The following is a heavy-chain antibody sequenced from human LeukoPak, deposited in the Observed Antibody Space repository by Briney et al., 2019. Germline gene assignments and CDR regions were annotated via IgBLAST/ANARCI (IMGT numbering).Heavy chain of an antibody. D-gene: IGHD3-10*01. V-gene: IGHV1-46*01. CDR1: GYTFTSYY. CDR3: ARDPALMYYYGSGSSYPPDYYYGMDV. CDR2: INPSGGST. J-gene: IGHJ6*02. Sequence: ASVKVSCKASGYTFTSYYMHWVRQAPGQGLEWMGIINPSGGSTSYAQKFQGRVTMTRDTSTSTVYMELSSLRSEDTAVYYCARDPALMYYYGSGSSYPPDYYYGMDVWGQGTTVTVSS.